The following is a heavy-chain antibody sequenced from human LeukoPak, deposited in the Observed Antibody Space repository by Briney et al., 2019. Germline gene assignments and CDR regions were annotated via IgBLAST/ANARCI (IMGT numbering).Heavy chain of an antibody. D-gene: IGHD6-13*01. V-gene: IGHV3-48*03. CDR3: ARDFGSSWFDY. CDR2: ISSSGSTI. CDR1: GFTFSSYE. Sequence: GGSLRLSCAASGFTFSSYEMNWVRQAPGKGLEWVSYISSSGSTIYYADSLKGRFTISRDNAKNSLYLQMNSLRAEDTAVYYCARDFGSSWFDYWGQGTLVTVSS. J-gene: IGHJ4*02.